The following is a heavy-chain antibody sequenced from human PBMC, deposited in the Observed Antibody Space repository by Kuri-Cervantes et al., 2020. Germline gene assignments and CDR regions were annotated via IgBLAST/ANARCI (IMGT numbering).Heavy chain of an antibody. Sequence: GESLKISCAASGFTFSSYAMHWVRQAPGKGLEWVAVISYDGSNKYYADSVKGRFTISRDNSKNTLYLQMNSLRAEDTAVYYCARDDGPSMVQGVICAFDIWGQGTMVTVSS. CDR3: ARDDGPSMVQGVICAFDI. J-gene: IGHJ3*02. CDR2: ISYDGSNK. CDR1: GFTFSSYA. D-gene: IGHD3-10*01. V-gene: IGHV3-30-3*01.